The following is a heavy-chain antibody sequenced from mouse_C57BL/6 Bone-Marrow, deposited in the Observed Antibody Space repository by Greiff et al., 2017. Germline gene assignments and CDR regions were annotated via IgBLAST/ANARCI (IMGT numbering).Heavy chain of an antibody. CDR3: ARRAIYYYGSSYFYYAMDY. D-gene: IGHD1-1*01. CDR2: ISSGGSTI. V-gene: IGHV5-17*01. J-gene: IGHJ4*01. CDR1: GFTFSDYG. Sequence: EVQVVESGGGLVKPGGSLKLSCAASGFTFSDYGMHWVRQAPEKGLEWVAYISSGGSTIYYADTVKGRFTISRDNAKNTLFLQMTSLRSEDTAMYYCARRAIYYYGSSYFYYAMDYWGQGTSVTVSS.